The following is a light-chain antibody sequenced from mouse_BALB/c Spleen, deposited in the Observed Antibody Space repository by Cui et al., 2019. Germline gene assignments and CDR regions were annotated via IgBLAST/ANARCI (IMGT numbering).Light chain of an antibody. CDR3: QQWSSNPWT. CDR1: SSVSY. Sequence: IVLTQSPELMSASPGEKVTMTCSASSSVSYMYWYQQKPRSSPKPWIYLTSNLASGVPARFSGSGSGTSYSLTISSMEAEDAATYYCQQWSSNPWTFGGGTKLEIK. J-gene: IGKJ1*01. V-gene: IGKV4-68*01. CDR2: LTS.